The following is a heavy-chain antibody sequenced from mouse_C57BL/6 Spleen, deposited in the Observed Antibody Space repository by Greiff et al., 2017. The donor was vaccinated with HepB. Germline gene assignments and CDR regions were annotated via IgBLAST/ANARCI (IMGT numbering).Heavy chain of an antibody. CDR1: GYTFTDYE. Sequence: VQLQQSGAELVRPGASVTLSCKASGYTFTDYEMHWVKQTPVHGLEWIGAIDPETGGTAYNQKFTGKAILTADKSSSTAYMELRSLTSEDSAVYYCTLNYYGSGYFDVWGTGTTVTVSS. J-gene: IGHJ1*03. D-gene: IGHD1-1*01. V-gene: IGHV1-15*01. CDR3: TLNYYGSGYFDV. CDR2: IDPETGGT.